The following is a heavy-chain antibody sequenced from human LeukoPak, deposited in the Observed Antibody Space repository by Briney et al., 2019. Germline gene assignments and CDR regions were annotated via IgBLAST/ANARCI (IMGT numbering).Heavy chain of an antibody. CDR3: ARRSTTGTAFDY. D-gene: IGHD1-1*01. CDR1: GFTFTNYY. CDR2: IKQDGSEK. V-gene: IGHV3-7*01. J-gene: IGHJ4*02. Sequence: PGGSLRLSCAASGFTFTNYYVSWVRQAPGKGLEWVANIKQDGSEKYYVDSVKGRFTISRDNAKNSLYLQMNSLRAEDTAVYYCARRSTTGTAFDYWGQGTLVTVSS.